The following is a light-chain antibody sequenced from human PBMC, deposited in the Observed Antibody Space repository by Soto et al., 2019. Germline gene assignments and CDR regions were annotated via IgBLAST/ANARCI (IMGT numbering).Light chain of an antibody. V-gene: IGLV2-23*01. J-gene: IGLJ2*01. CDR3: CSYAGSSTLV. CDR1: SSDVGSYKF. CDR2: EGS. Sequence: QSALTRPASVSGSPGQSITISCTGTSSDVGSYKFVSWYQQHPGKAPKLMIYEGSKRPSGVSYRFSGSKSGNTASLTISGLQAEDEADYYCCSYAGSSTLVFGGGTKLTVL.